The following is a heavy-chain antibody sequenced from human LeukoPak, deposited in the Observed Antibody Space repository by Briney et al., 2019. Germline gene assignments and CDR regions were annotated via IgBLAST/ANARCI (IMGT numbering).Heavy chain of an antibody. CDR3: ATTLYDYVWGSYPPSHFDY. CDR2: LIPNFVTS. V-gene: IGHV1-69*06. CDR1: GGSITIHS. D-gene: IGHD3-16*02. J-gene: IGHJ4*02. Sequence: ASVKVSFRASGGSITIHSITWVRQAPGQGLEWMGSLIPNFVTSKYAQTFQGRVTITADRSTDTAYMELRSLRSDDTAVYYCATTLYDYVWGSYPPSHFDYWGQGTLVTVSS.